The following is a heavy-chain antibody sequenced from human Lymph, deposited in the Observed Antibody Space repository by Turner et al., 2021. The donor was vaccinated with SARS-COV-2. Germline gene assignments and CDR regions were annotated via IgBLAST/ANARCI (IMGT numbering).Heavy chain of an antibody. CDR3: GRRRGLRGPIDY. J-gene: IGHJ4*02. CDR2: NSYSGST. Sequence: QLQLQQSGPGMAKRSETLSPPRTVSRRSISSSSYYWGWIRQPTGKGLVWNGSNSYSGSTYYNPPLKSRVTISVDTSKNHYSLKLSTVTAADTTLYYCGRRRGLRGPIDYWGQGTRFTVSS. CDR1: RRSISSSSYY. V-gene: IGHV4-39*02.